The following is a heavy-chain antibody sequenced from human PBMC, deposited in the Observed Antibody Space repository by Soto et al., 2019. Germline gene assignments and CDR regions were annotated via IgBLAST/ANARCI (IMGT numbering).Heavy chain of an antibody. CDR2: ISTYNGNT. D-gene: IGHD6-19*01. V-gene: IGHV1-18*04. CDR1: GYTFTSYG. J-gene: IGHJ6*02. CDR3: AISSYSSGWNPSHYYGLDV. Sequence: QVQLVQSGAEVKKPGASVKVSCKASGYTFTSYGISWVRQAPGQGLEWMGWISTYNGNTNYGQNLQGIITMTTDTSTSTAYMEQRSLRYDDTAVYFCAISSYSSGWNPSHYYGLDVWGQGTTVTVSS.